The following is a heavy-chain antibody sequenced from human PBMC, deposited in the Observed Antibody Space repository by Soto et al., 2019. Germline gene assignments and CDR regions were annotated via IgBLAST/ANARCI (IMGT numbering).Heavy chain of an antibody. D-gene: IGHD1-26*01. V-gene: IGHV1-69*13. CDR3: ARGLDGSGSYYGGDY. Sequence: SVKVSCKASGGTFSSYAISWVRQAPGQGLEWMGGIIPIFGTANHAQKFQGRVPITADESTRPAYMELSSLRSEDTAVYYCARGLDGSGSYYGGDYWGPGTLVTVSS. CDR2: IIPIFGTA. J-gene: IGHJ4*02. CDR1: GGTFSSYA.